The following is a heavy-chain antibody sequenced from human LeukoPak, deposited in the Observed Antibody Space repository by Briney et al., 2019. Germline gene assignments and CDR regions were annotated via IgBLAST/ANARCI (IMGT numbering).Heavy chain of an antibody. D-gene: IGHD5-24*01. CDR2: IYYGGST. V-gene: IGHV4-59*01. CDR3: ARAPAGDGYNFDY. J-gene: IGHJ4*02. Sequence: SETLSLTCTVSGGSISSYYWSWIRQPPGKGLEWIGYIYYGGSTNYNPSLKSRVTISVDTSKNQFSLKLSSVTAADTAVYYCARAPAGDGYNFDYWGQGTLVTVSS. CDR1: GGSISSYY.